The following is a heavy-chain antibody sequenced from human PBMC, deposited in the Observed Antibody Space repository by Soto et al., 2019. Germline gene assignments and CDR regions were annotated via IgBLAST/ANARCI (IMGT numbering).Heavy chain of an antibody. J-gene: IGHJ4*02. V-gene: IGHV4-34*01. CDR1: GGSFSGYY. Sequence: QVQLQQWGAGLLKPSETLSLTCAVYGGSFSGYYWSWIRQPPGKGLEWIGEINHSGSTNYNPSLKSRVTISVDTSKNQFSGRLSSVPAADTVVYYCVGGYSRGLGDYWGQGTLVTVSS. CDR2: INHSGST. D-gene: IGHD5-18*01. CDR3: VGGYSRGLGDY.